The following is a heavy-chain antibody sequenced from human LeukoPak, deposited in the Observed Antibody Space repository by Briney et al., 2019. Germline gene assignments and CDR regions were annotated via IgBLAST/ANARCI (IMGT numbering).Heavy chain of an antibody. D-gene: IGHD3-3*01. J-gene: IGHJ4*02. V-gene: IGHV3-30*02. Sequence: GGSLRLSCAASGFTFSNYGMHWVRQAPGKGLEWVAFIQYDGSNKYYADSVKGRFTISRDNSKNTLYLQMNSLRAEDTAVYYCAKDQDFWSGYSFDYWGQGTLVTVSS. CDR1: GFTFSNYG. CDR2: IQYDGSNK. CDR3: AKDQDFWSGYSFDY.